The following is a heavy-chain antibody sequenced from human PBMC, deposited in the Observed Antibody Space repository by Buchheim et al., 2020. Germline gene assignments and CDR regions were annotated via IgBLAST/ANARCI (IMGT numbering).Heavy chain of an antibody. CDR2: IYYSGST. Sequence: QVQLQGSGPGLVKPSETLSLTCTVSGGSISNYYWSWIRQPPEKGLEWIGYIYYSGSTNYNPSLKSRVTISVDTSKKQFSLKLSSVTAADTAVYFCARGSPMGYYYGMDVWGQGST. CDR1: GGSISNYY. V-gene: IGHV4-59*01. J-gene: IGHJ6*02. CDR3: ARGSPMGYYYGMDV.